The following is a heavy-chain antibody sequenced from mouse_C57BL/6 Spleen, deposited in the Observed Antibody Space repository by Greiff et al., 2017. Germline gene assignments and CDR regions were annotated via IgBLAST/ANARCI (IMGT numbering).Heavy chain of an antibody. CDR2: IDPSDSET. CDR1: GYTFTSYW. CDR3: ARPSLYYDYSYYFDY. D-gene: IGHD2-4*01. V-gene: IGHV1-52*01. Sequence: QVQLQQPGAELVRPGSSVKLSCKASGYTFTSYWMHWVKQRPIQGLEWIGNIDPSDSETHSNQKFKDKATLTVDKSSSTAYMQLSSLTSEDSAVYYCARPSLYYDYSYYFDYWGQGTTLTVSS. J-gene: IGHJ2*01.